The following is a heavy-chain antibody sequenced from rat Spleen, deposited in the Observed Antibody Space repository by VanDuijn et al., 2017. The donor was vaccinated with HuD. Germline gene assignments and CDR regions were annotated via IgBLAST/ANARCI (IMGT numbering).Heavy chain of an antibody. Sequence: EVKLVESGGGLVQPGRSMKLSCAASGFTFSDYGMAWVRQAPTKGLEWVATISTSGGSTYYRDSVKGRFTISRDNAKSTLYLQMNNLRSEDTAIYYCTSGGITTRLNWFAYWGQGTLVTVSS. CDR2: ISTSGGST. CDR1: GFTFSDYG. V-gene: IGHV5-46*01. D-gene: IGHD1-10*01. J-gene: IGHJ3*01. CDR3: TSGGITTRLNWFAY.